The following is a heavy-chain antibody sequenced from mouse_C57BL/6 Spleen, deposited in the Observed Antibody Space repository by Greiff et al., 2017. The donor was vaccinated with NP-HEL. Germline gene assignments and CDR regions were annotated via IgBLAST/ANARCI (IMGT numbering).Heavy chain of an antibody. Sequence: QVQLQQPGAELVKPGASVKLSCKASGYTFTSYWMHWVKQRPGQGLEWIGMIHPNSGSTNYNEKFKSKATLTVDKSSSTAYMQLSSLTSEDSAVYYGARTDGYYGAMDYWGQGTSVTVSS. J-gene: IGHJ4*01. CDR3: ARTDGYYGAMDY. D-gene: IGHD2-3*01. CDR2: IHPNSGST. V-gene: IGHV1-64*01. CDR1: GYTFTSYW.